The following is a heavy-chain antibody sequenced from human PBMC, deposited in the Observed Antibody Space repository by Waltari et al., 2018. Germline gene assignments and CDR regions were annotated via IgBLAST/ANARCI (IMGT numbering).Heavy chain of an antibody. J-gene: IGHJ6*03. D-gene: IGHD1-26*01. CDR2: IHYSGSS. V-gene: IGHV4-59*11. CDR3: ARADTSTSYFYYYMDV. CDR1: GGATSTHS. Sequence: QVQLQESGPGLVKPSETLSLTCTVSGGATSTHSWSWVRQSPGKGLECLGYIHYSGSSVYNPSLRSRVAISLDTPNNQFSLRLRSVTAADAAIYYCARADTSTSYFYYYMDVWGKGTTVTVSS.